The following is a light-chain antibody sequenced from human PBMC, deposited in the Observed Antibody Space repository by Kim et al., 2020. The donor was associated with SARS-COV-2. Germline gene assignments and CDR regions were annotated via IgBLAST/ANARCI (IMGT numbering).Light chain of an antibody. CDR3: AAWDDSLNAV. CDR2: NDD. V-gene: IGLV1-44*01. Sequence: QLVLTQPPSASGTPGQRITISCSGSDSNIGSHTVNWYQQFPGTAPKLLIYNDDERPLGVPDRFSGSKSGTSASLAISGLQSDDAANYYCAAWDDSLNAVFGGGTEVTVL. CDR1: DSNIGSHT. J-gene: IGLJ3*02.